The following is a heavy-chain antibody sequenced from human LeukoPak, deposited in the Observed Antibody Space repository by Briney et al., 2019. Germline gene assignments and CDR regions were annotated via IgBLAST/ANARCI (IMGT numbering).Heavy chain of an antibody. V-gene: IGHV1-2*02. D-gene: IGHD1-26*01. J-gene: IGHJ4*02. Sequence: GASVKVSCKASGYTFTGYYMHWVRQAPGQGLEWMGWINPNSGGTNYAQKFQGRVTMTRDTSISTAYMELSRLRSDDTAVYYCARGGRHRSPGDSLRYWGQGTLVTVSS. CDR3: ARGGRHRSPGDSLRY. CDR1: GYTFTGYY. CDR2: INPNSGGT.